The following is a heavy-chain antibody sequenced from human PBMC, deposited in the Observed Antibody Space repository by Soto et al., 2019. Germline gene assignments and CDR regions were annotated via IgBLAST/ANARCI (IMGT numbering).Heavy chain of an antibody. D-gene: IGHD3-3*01. V-gene: IGHV1-8*01. Sequence: ASVKVSCKASGYTFTSYDINWVRQATGQGLEWMGWMNPNSGNTGYAQKFQGRVTMTRNTSISTAYMELSGLRSEDTAVYYCARVPITIFGVVEYYFDYWGQGTLVTVSS. CDR1: GYTFTSYD. CDR2: MNPNSGNT. CDR3: ARVPITIFGVVEYYFDY. J-gene: IGHJ4*02.